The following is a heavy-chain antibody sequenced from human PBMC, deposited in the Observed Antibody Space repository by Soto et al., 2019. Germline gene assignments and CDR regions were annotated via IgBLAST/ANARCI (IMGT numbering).Heavy chain of an antibody. D-gene: IGHD1-26*01. Sequence: EVQLLESGGGLVQPGGSLRLSCAASGFTFNSYAMSWVRQAPGKGLEWVSTISDSGGNTYYVDSVKGRFTISRDSSKNTLYLQMNSLRAEDTAVYYCAKRTVGDHWGQGTLVTVSS. CDR3: AKRTVGDH. V-gene: IGHV3-23*01. CDR2: ISDSGGNT. J-gene: IGHJ4*02. CDR1: GFTFNSYA.